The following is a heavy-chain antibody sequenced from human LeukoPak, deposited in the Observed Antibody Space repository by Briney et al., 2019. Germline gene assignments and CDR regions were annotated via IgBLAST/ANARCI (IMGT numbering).Heavy chain of an antibody. CDR2: ISAYNGNT. J-gene: IGHJ4*02. V-gene: IGHV1-18*01. CDR3: ARAFGGGSYGPIDY. Sequence: ASVKVSCKASGYTFTSYGISWVRQAPGQGLEWMGWISAYNGNTNYAQKLQGRVTMTTDTSTSTAYMELSSLRSEDTAVYYCARAFGGGSYGPIDYWGQGTLVTVSS. D-gene: IGHD1-26*01. CDR1: GYTFTSYG.